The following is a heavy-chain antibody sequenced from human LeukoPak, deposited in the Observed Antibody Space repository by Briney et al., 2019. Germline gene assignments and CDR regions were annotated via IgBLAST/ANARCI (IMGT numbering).Heavy chain of an antibody. CDR3: ARNPDEHWLDESENWYFDL. CDR2: INPNRGDT. CDR1: GYTFMDYY. V-gene: IGHV1-2*06. Sequence: GASVKVSCKASGYTFMDYYLHWLRQAPGQGLEWMGRINPNRGDTKPAQKFQGRVTMTRDTSISVAYMELSSLQSDDTAVYYCARNPDEHWLDESENWYFDLWGSGTLVTVSS. D-gene: IGHD6-19*01. J-gene: IGHJ2*01.